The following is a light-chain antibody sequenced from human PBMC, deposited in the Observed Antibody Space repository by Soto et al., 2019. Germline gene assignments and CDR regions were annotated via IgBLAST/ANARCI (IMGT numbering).Light chain of an antibody. CDR1: SSNIGAGYD. Sequence: QSVLTQPPSVSGAPGQRVTISCTGSSSNIGAGYDVHWYQQLPGTAPKLLIYGNSNRPSGVPDRFSGSKSGTSASLAITGLQAEDEADYYCQSYDSSLSGYVFGPGTKLTVL. J-gene: IGLJ1*01. CDR2: GNS. V-gene: IGLV1-40*01. CDR3: QSYDSSLSGYV.